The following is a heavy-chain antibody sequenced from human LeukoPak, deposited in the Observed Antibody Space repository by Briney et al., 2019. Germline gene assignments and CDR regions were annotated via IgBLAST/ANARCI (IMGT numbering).Heavy chain of an antibody. J-gene: IGHJ6*02. CDR2: ISAYNGNT. V-gene: IGHV1-18*01. CDR3: ARIGAAAGSYYYYGMDV. Sequence: ASVKVSCKASGYTFTSYGISWVRQAPGQGLEWMGWISAYNGNTNYAQKLQGRVTMTTDTSTSTAYMELRSLRSDDTAVYYCARIGAAAGSYYYYGMDVWGQGTTVTVSS. CDR1: GYTFTSYG. D-gene: IGHD6-13*01.